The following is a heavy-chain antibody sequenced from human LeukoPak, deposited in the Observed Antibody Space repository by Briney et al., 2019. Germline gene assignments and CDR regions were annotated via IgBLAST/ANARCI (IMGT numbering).Heavy chain of an antibody. CDR1: GGSISSSSYY. J-gene: IGHJ6*03. D-gene: IGHD3-16*01. CDR2: VYYSGST. Sequence: SETLSLTCTVSGGSISSSSYYWGWIRQPPGKGLEWIGSVYYSGSTYYNPSLKRRVTISVDTSKNQFSLKVSSVTAADTAVYYCARAGGFAGYMDVWGKGTTVTISS. V-gene: IGHV4-39*07. CDR3: ARAGGFAGYMDV.